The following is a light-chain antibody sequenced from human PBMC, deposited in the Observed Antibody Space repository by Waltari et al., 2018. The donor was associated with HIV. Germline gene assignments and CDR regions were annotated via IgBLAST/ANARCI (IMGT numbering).Light chain of an antibody. CDR1: SSNIGADND. Sequence: APGQRVTISCTGGSSNIGADNDVHWYQQIPGTAPKLLISGNKNRPSGVPDRFSASKSGASASLAITGLQAEDEADYFCQSYDRSLSASVVFGGGTKLTVL. J-gene: IGLJ2*01. CDR3: QSYDRSLSASVV. V-gene: IGLV1-40*03. CDR2: GNK.